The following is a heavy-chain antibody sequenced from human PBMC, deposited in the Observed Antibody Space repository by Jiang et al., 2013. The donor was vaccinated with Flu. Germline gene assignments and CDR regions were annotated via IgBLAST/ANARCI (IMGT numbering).Heavy chain of an antibody. CDR1: GYSFTSYR. Sequence: GAEVKKPGESLKISCKGAGYSFTSYRIAWVRQVPGKGLEWMGIVFPYDSDARYSPAFQGQVTISTDKSISTAYLQWSGLRASDSAMYFCAREAVTGMFYFDFWGQGTLVT. CDR3: AREAVTGMFYFDF. J-gene: IGHJ4*02. CDR2: VFPYDSDA. D-gene: IGHD6-19*01. V-gene: IGHV5-51*01.